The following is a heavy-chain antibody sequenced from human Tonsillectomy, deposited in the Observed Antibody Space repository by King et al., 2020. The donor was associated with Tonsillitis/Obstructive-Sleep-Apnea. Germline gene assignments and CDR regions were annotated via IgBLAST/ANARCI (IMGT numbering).Heavy chain of an antibody. V-gene: IGHV3-30*04. CDR1: GFTFSSYA. CDR3: ARNLRGNRNGLGGY. Sequence: QLVQSGGGVVQPGRSLRLSCAASGFTFSSYAMHWVRQAPGKGLEWVALISYDGSDKYYADSVKGRFTISRDNSKNTLYLQMNSLRTDDTAVYYCARNLRGNRNGLGGYWGQGTLVTVSS. CDR2: ISYDGSDK. D-gene: IGHD5-18*01. J-gene: IGHJ4*02.